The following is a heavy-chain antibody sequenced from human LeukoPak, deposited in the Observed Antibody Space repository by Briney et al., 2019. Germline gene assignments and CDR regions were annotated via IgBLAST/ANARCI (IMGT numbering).Heavy chain of an antibody. CDR2: INPNSGNT. D-gene: IGHD5-18*01. CDR3: ARAERGYSYDDAFDI. CDR1: GYTFTGYY. V-gene: IGHV1-8*02. Sequence: ASVKVSCKASGYTFTGYYMHWVRQAPGQGLEWMGWINPNSGNTGYAQKFQGRVTTTRNTSISTAYMELSSLRSEDTAVYYCARAERGYSYDDAFDIWGQGTMVTVSS. J-gene: IGHJ3*02.